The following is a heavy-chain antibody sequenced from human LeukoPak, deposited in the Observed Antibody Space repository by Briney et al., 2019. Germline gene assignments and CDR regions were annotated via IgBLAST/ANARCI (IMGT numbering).Heavy chain of an antibody. CDR2: INHSGST. D-gene: IGHD4-17*01. V-gene: IGHV4-34*01. CDR1: GGSFSGYY. J-gene: IGHJ5*02. CDR3: ARGPLSVYGDYPP. Sequence: SETLSLTCAVYGGSFSGYYWSWIRQPPGKGLEWIGEINHSGSTNYNPSLKSRVTISVDTSKNQFSLKLSSVTAADTAVYYCARGPLSVYGDYPPWGQGTQVTVSS.